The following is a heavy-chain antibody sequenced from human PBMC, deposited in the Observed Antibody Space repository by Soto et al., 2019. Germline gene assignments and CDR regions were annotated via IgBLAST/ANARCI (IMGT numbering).Heavy chain of an antibody. J-gene: IGHJ4*02. CDR1: GGSISSGGYS. D-gene: IGHD3-22*01. Sequence: PSETLSLTCAVSGGSISSGGYSWNWIRQPPGKGLEWIGYIYHSGGTDYNPSLKSRVTITVDSSNNQFSLKLSSVTAADTAVYYCARDSRSGYYLDYWGQGTLLTVSS. CDR2: IYHSGGT. V-gene: IGHV4-30-2*01. CDR3: ARDSRSGYYLDY.